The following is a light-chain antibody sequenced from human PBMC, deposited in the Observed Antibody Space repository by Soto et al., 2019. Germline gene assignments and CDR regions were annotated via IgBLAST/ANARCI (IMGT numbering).Light chain of an antibody. CDR3: SSFKSSSTRL. J-gene: IGLJ1*01. Sequence: QSALTQPAPVSGSPGQSITISCTGTSSDIGSYDYVSWYQQHPGKAPNLIIYEVTDRPSGVSNRFSGSKSGNTASLTISGLQAEDEADYYCSSFKSSSTRLFGRGTKGTV. V-gene: IGLV2-14*01. CDR2: EVT. CDR1: SSDIGSYDY.